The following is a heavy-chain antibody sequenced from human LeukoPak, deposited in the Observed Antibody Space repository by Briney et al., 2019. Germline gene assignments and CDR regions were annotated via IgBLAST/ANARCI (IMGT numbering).Heavy chain of an antibody. CDR2: ISASGGST. Sequence: PGGSLRLSCAASGFTFSSYAMSWVRQVPGKGLEWVSAISASGGSTYYADSVKGRFTISRDNSKNTLFLQMNSLRAEDTAVYYCAKDHSSGWPYCFPYWGQGTLVTVSS. CDR1: GFTFSSYA. D-gene: IGHD6-19*01. J-gene: IGHJ4*02. V-gene: IGHV3-23*01. CDR3: AKDHSSGWPYCFPY.